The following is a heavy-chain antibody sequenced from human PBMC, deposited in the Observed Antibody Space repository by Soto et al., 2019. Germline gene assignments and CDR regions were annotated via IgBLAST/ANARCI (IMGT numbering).Heavy chain of an antibody. J-gene: IGHJ4*02. CDR2: ISAYNGNT. CDR1: GYTFTSYG. Sequence: ASVKVSCKASGYTFTSYGISWLRQSPGQGLEWMRWISAYNGNTNYAQELQGRVTMTTDTSTSTAYMELRSLRSDDTAVYYCARVEYYYDSSGYPSDYWGQGTLVTVSS. D-gene: IGHD3-22*01. V-gene: IGHV1-18*01. CDR3: ARVEYYYDSSGYPSDY.